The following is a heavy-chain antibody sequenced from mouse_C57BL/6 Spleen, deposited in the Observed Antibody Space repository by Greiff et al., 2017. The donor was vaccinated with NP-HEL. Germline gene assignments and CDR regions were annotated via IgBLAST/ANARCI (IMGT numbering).Heavy chain of an antibody. CDR2: INPNNGGT. V-gene: IGHV1-18*01. D-gene: IGHD2-4*01. Sequence: VQLQQSGPELVKPGASVKIPCKASGYTFTDYNMDWVKQSHGKSLEWIGDINPNNGGTIYNQKFKGKATLTVDKSSSTAYMELRSLTSEDTAVYYCARVDYVYYYAMDYWGQGTSVTVSS. J-gene: IGHJ4*01. CDR3: ARVDYVYYYAMDY. CDR1: GYTFTDYN.